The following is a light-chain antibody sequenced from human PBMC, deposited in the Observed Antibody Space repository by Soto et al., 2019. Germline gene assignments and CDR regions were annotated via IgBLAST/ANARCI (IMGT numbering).Light chain of an antibody. CDR3: QQRSNWPPYT. CDR1: QSVSSY. CDR2: DAS. Sequence: EIVLTQSPATLSLSPGERATLSCRASQSVSSYLAWYQQKPGQAPMLLIYDASNRATGITARFSGSGSGTDFTLTISSLEPEDFAVYYCQQRSNWPPYTFGQGTKLEIK. J-gene: IGKJ2*01. V-gene: IGKV3-11*01.